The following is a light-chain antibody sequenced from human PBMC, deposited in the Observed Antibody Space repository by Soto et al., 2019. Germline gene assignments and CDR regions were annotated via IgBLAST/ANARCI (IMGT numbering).Light chain of an antibody. CDR2: DVS. V-gene: IGLV2-14*01. CDR3: SLYISSTSYV. CDR1: SSDVGGYNY. Sequence: QSALTQPASVSGCPGQSITISCTGTSSDVGGYNYVSWYQQHPGKAPKLMIYDVSNRPSGLSNRFSGSKSGNTASLTISGLEAEDEADYYCSLYISSTSYVFGTGTKLTVL. J-gene: IGLJ1*01.